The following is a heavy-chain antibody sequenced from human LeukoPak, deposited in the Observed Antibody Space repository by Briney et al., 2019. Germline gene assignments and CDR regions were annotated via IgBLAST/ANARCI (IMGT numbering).Heavy chain of an antibody. D-gene: IGHD4-23*01. CDR1: GSSISGYF. V-gene: IGHV4-59*01. Sequence: TSETLSLTCTVSGSSISGYFWSWLRQPPGKGLEWIGYIHYSGSTNYNPSLKSRVTISQDTSKNQFSLKLSSVTAADTAVYYCARDWSNYGGNLFDSWGQGTLVTVSS. CDR2: IHYSGST. CDR3: ARDWSNYGGNLFDS. J-gene: IGHJ4*02.